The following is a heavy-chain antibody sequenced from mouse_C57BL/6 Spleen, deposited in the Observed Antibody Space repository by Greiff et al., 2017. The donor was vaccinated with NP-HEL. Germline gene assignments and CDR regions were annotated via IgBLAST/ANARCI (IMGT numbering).Heavy chain of an antibody. CDR1: GYAFSSSW. V-gene: IGHV1-82*01. CDR3: AREDLYYGSSLYAMDY. D-gene: IGHD1-1*01. J-gene: IGHJ4*01. CDR2: IYPGDGDT. Sequence: VQGVESGPELVKPGASVKISCKASGYAFSSSWMNWVKQRPGKGLEWIGRIYPGDGDTNYNGKFKGKATLTADKSSSTAYMQLSSLTSEDSAVYFCAREDLYYGSSLYAMDYWGQGTSVTVSS.